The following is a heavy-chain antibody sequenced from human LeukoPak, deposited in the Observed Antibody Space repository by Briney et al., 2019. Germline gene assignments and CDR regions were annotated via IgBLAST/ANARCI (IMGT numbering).Heavy chain of an antibody. CDR3: ARAGYDFWSGYFNYFDY. J-gene: IGHJ4*02. CDR1: GFTFSNAW. CDR2: IKQDGSEK. D-gene: IGHD3-3*01. V-gene: IGHV3-7*01. Sequence: GGSLRFSCAASGFTFSNAWMSWFRQAPGKGLEWVANIKQDGSEKYYVDSVKGRFTISRDNAKNSLYLQMNSLRAEDTAVYYCARAGYDFWSGYFNYFDYWGQGTLVTVSS.